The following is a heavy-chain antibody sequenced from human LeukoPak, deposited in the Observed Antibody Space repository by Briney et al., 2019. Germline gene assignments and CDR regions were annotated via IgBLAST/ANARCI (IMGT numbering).Heavy chain of an antibody. CDR2: ISGSGRGGRT. D-gene: IGHD2-8*01. CDR3: AKDSCTNGVCYYFDY. CDR1: GFTFSSYA. J-gene: IGHJ4*02. Sequence: PGGSLRLSCAASGFTFSSYAMSWVRQAPGKGLEWVSAISGSGRGGRTYYADSVKGRFTISRDNAKNSLYLQMNSLRAEDMALYYCAKDSCTNGVCYYFDYWGQGTLVTVSS. V-gene: IGHV3-23*01.